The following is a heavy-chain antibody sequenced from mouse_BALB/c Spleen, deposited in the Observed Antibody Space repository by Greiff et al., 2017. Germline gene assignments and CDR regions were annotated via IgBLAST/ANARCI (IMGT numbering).Heavy chain of an antibody. CDR1: GYTFSSYW. Sequence: VQLQQSGAELMKPGASVKISCKATGYTFSSYWIEWVKQRPGHGLEWIGEILPGSGSTNYNEKFKGKATFTADTSSNTAYMQLSSLTSEDSAVYYCARHDYYGSSRVDYWGQGTTLTVSS. D-gene: IGHD1-1*01. CDR3: ARHDYYGSSRVDY. V-gene: IGHV1-9*01. J-gene: IGHJ2*01. CDR2: ILPGSGST.